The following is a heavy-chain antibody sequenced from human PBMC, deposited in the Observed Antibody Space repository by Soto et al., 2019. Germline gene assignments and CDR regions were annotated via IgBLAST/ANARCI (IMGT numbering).Heavy chain of an antibody. CDR1: GFTFSDYA. D-gene: IGHD2-2*01. V-gene: IGHV3-48*02. CDR3: ASTLQYCTSTSCYPWGSFDY. J-gene: IGHJ4*02. Sequence: EVQLAESGGGLVQPGGSLRLSCAASGFTFSDYALNWVRQAPGEGLEWISYIRSSSSTIYFADSLKGRFTISRDNAKNSLYLQLNSLRDEDTAVYYCASTLQYCTSTSCYPWGSFDYWGQGTLVTVSS. CDR2: IRSSSSTI.